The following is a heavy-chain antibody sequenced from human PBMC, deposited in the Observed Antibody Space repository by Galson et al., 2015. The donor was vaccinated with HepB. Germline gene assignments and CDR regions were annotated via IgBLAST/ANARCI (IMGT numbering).Heavy chain of an antibody. Sequence: SLRLSCAASGFTFSPFGMTWVRQAPGKGLEWVSVIGRDLNYIHYADSVKGRFITSRDNAKNTVYLQMNSLRVEDSGVYYCARDASEWSRDYWVQGTLVTVSS. D-gene: IGHD3-3*01. CDR3: ARDASEWSRDY. CDR1: GFTFSPFG. CDR2: IGRDLNYI. V-gene: IGHV3-21*03. J-gene: IGHJ4*02.